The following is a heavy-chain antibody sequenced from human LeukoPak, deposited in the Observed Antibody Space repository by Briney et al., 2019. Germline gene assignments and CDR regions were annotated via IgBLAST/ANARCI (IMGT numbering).Heavy chain of an antibody. V-gene: IGHV1-8*01. CDR1: GYTFTSYD. J-gene: IGHJ4*02. Sequence: ASVKVSCKASGYTFTSYDINWVRQATGQGLEWMGWMNPNSGNTGYAQKFQGRVTMTRNTSISTAYMELSSLRSEDTAVYYCARAPPRVATIHARFDYWGQGTLVTVSS. CDR3: ARAPPRVATIHARFDY. D-gene: IGHD5-12*01. CDR2: MNPNSGNT.